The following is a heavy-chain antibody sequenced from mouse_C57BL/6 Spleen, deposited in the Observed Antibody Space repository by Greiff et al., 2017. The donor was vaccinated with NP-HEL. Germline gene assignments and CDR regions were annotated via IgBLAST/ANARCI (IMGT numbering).Heavy chain of an antibody. CDR1: GYTFTDYE. V-gene: IGHV1-15*01. J-gene: IGHJ4*01. CDR3: TRATQALYAVGY. CDR2: IDPETGGT. D-gene: IGHD3-2*02. Sequence: QVQLQQSGAELVRPGASVTLSCKASGYTFTDYEMHWVKQTPVHGLEWIGAIDPETGGTAYNQKFKGKAILTADKSSSTAYMELRSLTSEDYAVYYCTRATQALYAVGYWGQGTTVTVSS.